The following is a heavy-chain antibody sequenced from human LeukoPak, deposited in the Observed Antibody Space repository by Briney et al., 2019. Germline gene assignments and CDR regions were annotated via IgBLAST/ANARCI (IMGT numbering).Heavy chain of an antibody. CDR2: ISTSGGRT. CDR3: AKGRNGDNVAEASDI. CDR1: GFTFSTYA. V-gene: IGHV3-23*01. D-gene: IGHD4-17*01. Sequence: GGSLRLSCAASGFTFSTYAVNWVRQAPGKGLEWVSAISTSGGRTYYADSAKGRFTISRDNSKNTLYLQMNGLRGEDTAVYYCAKGRNGDNVAEASDIWGQGTMVTVSS. J-gene: IGHJ3*02.